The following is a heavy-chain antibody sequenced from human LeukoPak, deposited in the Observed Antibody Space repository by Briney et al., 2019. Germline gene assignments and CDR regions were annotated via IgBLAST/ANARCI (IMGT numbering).Heavy chain of an antibody. D-gene: IGHD2-15*01. J-gene: IGHJ4*02. CDR1: GYTFTNYG. Sequence: ASVKVSCKASGYTFTNYGISWVRQAPGQGLEWMGWISTDNGNSNYAQNLQGRVTMTTDTSTSTAYMELRNLRSDDTAVYYCARDLGGGSLIPIDYWGQGTLVTVSS. CDR2: ISTDNGNS. CDR3: ARDLGGGSLIPIDY. V-gene: IGHV1-18*01.